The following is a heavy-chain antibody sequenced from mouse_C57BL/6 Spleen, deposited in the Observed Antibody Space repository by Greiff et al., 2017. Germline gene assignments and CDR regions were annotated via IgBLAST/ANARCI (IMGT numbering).Heavy chain of an antibody. D-gene: IGHD1-1*01. J-gene: IGHJ1*03. V-gene: IGHV1-39*01. CDR1: GYSFTDYN. CDR2: INPNYGTT. CDR3: ARGYYYGSSRYFGV. Sequence: EVQLQQSGPELVKPGASVKISCKASGYSFTDYNMNWVKQSNGKSLEWIGVINPNYGTTSYNQKFKGKATLTVDQSSSTAYMQRNSLTSEDSAVYYCARGYYYGSSRYFGVWGTGTTVTVSS.